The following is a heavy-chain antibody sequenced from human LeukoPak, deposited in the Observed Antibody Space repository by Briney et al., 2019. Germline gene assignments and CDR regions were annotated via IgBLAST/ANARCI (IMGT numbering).Heavy chain of an antibody. Sequence: SETLSLTCTVSGGSISSYYWSWIRQPPGKGLEWIGYIYYSGSTNYNPSLKSRVTISVDTSKNQFSLKLGSVTAADTAVYYCASRAGGWYSLDAFDIWGQGTMVTVSS. CDR2: IYYSGST. D-gene: IGHD6-19*01. J-gene: IGHJ3*02. V-gene: IGHV4-59*08. CDR3: ASRAGGWYSLDAFDI. CDR1: GGSISSYY.